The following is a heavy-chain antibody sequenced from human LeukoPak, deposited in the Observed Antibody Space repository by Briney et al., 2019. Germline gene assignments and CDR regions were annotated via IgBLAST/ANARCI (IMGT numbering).Heavy chain of an antibody. J-gene: IGHJ4*02. V-gene: IGHV3-74*01. CDR2: INSDGINT. CDR3: ARDGNGDYFDY. D-gene: IGHD4-23*01. CDR1: GFTFSRYS. Sequence: GGSLRLSCAASGFTFSRYSMNWVRQAPGKGLVWVSRINSDGINTSYADSVKGRFTISRDNAKNSLYLQMNSLRAEDTAVYYCARDGNGDYFDYWGQGTLVTVSS.